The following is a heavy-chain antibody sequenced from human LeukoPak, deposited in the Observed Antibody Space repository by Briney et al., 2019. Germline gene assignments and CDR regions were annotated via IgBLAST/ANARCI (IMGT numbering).Heavy chain of an antibody. CDR1: GGSIISGDFY. V-gene: IGHV4-31*03. CDR3: ARIIVGASFDY. J-gene: IGHJ4*02. CDR2: ISYSGST. D-gene: IGHD1-26*01. Sequence: TLSLTCTVSGGSIISGDFYWSWIRQHPGKGLEWIGYISYSGSTYYNPSLESRITISVDTSRNQFSLKLSSVTAADTAVYYCARIIVGASFDYWGQGTLVTVSS.